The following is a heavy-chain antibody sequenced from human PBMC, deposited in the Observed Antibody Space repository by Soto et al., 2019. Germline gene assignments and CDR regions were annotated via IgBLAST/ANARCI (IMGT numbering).Heavy chain of an antibody. V-gene: IGHV3-23*04. CDR2: MTSSGSAI. CDR1: GFTFGTYA. CDR3: ARVGGSFFEN. D-gene: IGHD3-16*01. J-gene: IGHJ4*02. Sequence: EVQLVESGGGLVQPGGSLRLSCAASGFTFGTYAMSWVRQAPGKGLEWVSAMTSSGSAIYYAESVRGRFIISRDNARNTLSLQLNRLRVEDTALYYFARVGGSFFENWGQGTRVTVSS.